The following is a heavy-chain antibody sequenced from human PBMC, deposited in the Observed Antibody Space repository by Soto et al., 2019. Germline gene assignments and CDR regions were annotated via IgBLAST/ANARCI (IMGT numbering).Heavy chain of an antibody. D-gene: IGHD3-22*01. CDR1: GFTFSSYA. Sequence: LRLSCAASGFTFSSYAMSWVRQAPGKGLEWVSAIGGSGGSTYYADSVKGRFTISRDNSRNTLYLQMNSLRAEETAVYYCAKAAAGNYYDSSGFDYWGQGTLVTVSS. J-gene: IGHJ4*02. CDR2: IGGSGGST. CDR3: AKAAAGNYYDSSGFDY. V-gene: IGHV3-23*01.